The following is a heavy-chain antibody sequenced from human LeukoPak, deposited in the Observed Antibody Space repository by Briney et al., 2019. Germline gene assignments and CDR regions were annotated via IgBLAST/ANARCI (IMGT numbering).Heavy chain of an antibody. D-gene: IGHD1-7*01. CDR3: ARDKRNYGGDWFDP. V-gene: IGHV1-2*02. Sequence: ASVKVSCKASGYTFTGYYMHWVRQAPGQGLEWMGWINPNSGGTNYAQKFQGRVTMTRDTSISTAYMELSRLRSDDTAVYYCARDKRNYGGDWFDPWGQGTLVTVSS. CDR1: GYTFTGYY. J-gene: IGHJ5*02. CDR2: INPNSGGT.